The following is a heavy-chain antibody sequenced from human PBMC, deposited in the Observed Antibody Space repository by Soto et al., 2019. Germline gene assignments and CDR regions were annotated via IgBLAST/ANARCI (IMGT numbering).Heavy chain of an antibody. CDR1: GFPFSAHG. V-gene: IGHV3-33*01. J-gene: IGHJ4*02. CDR2: IYYDGNNK. Sequence: QVHLVESGGGVVQPGRSLRLSCAASGFPFSAHGMHWVRQAPGKGLEWLAMIYYDGNNKYYAPSVEGRFTISRDNSKNTLYLQMNSLRVEDTAVYYCARVGGTVTSDYWGQGTLVIVSS. D-gene: IGHD4-17*01. CDR3: ARVGGTVTSDY.